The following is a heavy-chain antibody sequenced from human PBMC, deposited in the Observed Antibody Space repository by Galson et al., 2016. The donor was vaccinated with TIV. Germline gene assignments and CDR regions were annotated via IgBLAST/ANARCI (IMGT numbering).Heavy chain of an antibody. D-gene: IGHD3-16*01. J-gene: IGHJ4*02. V-gene: IGHV3-23*01. CDR2: MSGTGFST. CDR3: AKIGGRTGIGFRYFDY. Sequence: SLRLSCAASGFKFDVSPMIWIRQAPGMGLEWVSAMSGTGFSTYYADSVKGRFTITRDLSNSTLFLQMNSLRAEDTAIYYCAKIGGRTGIGFRYFDYWGQGTLVTVSS. CDR1: GFKFDVSP.